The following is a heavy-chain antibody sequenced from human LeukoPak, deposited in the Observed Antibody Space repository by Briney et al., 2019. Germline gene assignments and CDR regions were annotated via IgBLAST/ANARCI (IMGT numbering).Heavy chain of an antibody. Sequence: SETLSLTCAVYGGSFSGYYWSWIRQPPGKGLEWIGEINHSGSTNYNPSLKSRVTISVDTSKNQFSLELSSVTAADTAVYYCARLLGWFDPWGQGTLVTVSS. J-gene: IGHJ5*02. CDR2: INHSGST. V-gene: IGHV4-34*01. CDR1: GGSFSGYY. CDR3: ARLLGWFDP. D-gene: IGHD7-27*01.